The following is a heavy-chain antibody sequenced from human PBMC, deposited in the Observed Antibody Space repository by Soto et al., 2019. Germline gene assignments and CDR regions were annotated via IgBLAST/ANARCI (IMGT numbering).Heavy chain of an antibody. CDR2: INHSGST. D-gene: IGHD2-2*02. Sequence: QVQLQQWGAGLLKPSETLSLTCAVYGGSFRGYYWRWIRQPPGKGLEWTGEINHSGSTTYNPSLKRRVTISVDTAKNQFSLELSAVTAADTAVYYCARGLYGSTTSCYRDRYYMAVWGKGTTVTVSS. CDR3: ARGLYGSTTSCYRDRYYMAV. V-gene: IGHV4-34*01. CDR1: GGSFRGYY. J-gene: IGHJ6*03.